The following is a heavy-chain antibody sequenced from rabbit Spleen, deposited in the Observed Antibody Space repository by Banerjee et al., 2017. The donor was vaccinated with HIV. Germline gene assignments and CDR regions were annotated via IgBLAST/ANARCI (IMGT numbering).Heavy chain of an antibody. CDR1: GVSFSSNHY. Sequence: QSLEESGGGLVKPGASLTLTCTASGVSFSSNHYMCWVRQAPGKGLEWIACINAITGKAVYASWAKGRFSISRTSSTTVTLQMTSLTAADTATYFCARGIAYGYAGDAYPPYAMDLWGQGTLVTV. D-gene: IGHD6-1*01. J-gene: IGHJ6*01. V-gene: IGHV1S40*01. CDR3: ARGIAYGYAGDAYPPYAMDL. CDR2: INAITGKA.